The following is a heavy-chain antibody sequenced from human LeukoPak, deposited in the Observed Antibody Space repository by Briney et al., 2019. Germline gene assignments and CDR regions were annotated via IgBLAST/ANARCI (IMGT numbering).Heavy chain of an antibody. CDR2: TYYRSKWYN. Sequence: SQTLSLTCAISGDSVSSNSAAWNWIRQSPSRGHEWLGRTYYRSKWYNDYAVSVKSRISINPDTSKNQFSLQLNSVTPEDTAVYYCARDPRLRDGYNFDYWGQGTLVTVSS. V-gene: IGHV6-1*01. J-gene: IGHJ4*02. D-gene: IGHD5-24*01. CDR3: ARDPRLRDGYNFDY. CDR1: GDSVSSNSAA.